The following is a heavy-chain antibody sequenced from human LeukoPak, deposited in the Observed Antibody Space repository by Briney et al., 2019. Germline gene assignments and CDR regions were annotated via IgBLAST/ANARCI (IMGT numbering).Heavy chain of an antibody. CDR2: IKSKTDGGTT. V-gene: IGHV3-15*01. D-gene: IGHD4-17*01. CDR3: TRADGDYDHHFFDY. J-gene: IGHJ4*02. Sequence: GGSLRLSCAASGFTFSNAWMSWVRQAPGKGLEWVGRIKSKTDGGTTDYAAPVKGRFTISRDDSKAISYLQMNGLQTEDTALYYCTRADGDYDHHFFDYWGQGTQVIVSS. CDR1: GFTFSNAW.